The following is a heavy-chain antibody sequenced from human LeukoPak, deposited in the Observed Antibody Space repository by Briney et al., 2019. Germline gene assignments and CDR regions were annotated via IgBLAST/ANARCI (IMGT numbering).Heavy chain of an antibody. CDR3: ARDSTASSPWYFDL. Sequence: PSETLSLTCTVSGGSISSHYWSWIRQPAGKGLEWIGRMYITGNTNYNPSLKSRVTMSLDTSKNHFSLKLSSVTAADTAVYYCARDSTASSPWYFDLWGRGTLVTVSS. CDR1: GGSISSHY. V-gene: IGHV4-4*07. CDR2: MYITGNT. D-gene: IGHD2-21*02. J-gene: IGHJ2*01.